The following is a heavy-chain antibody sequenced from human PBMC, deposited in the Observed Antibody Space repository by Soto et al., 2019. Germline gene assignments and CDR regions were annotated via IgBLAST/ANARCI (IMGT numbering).Heavy chain of an antibody. CDR3: AKDAYYDIFTGYYNGMDV. CDR1: GFTFSSYG. D-gene: IGHD3-9*01. J-gene: IGHJ6*02. V-gene: IGHV3-30*18. Sequence: QVQLVESGGGVVQPGRSLRLSCAASGFTFSSYGMHWVRQAPGKGLEWVAVISYDGSNKYYADSVKGRFTISRDNSKNTLYLQMNSLRAEDTAVYYCAKDAYYDIFTGYYNGMDVWGQGTTVTVSS. CDR2: ISYDGSNK.